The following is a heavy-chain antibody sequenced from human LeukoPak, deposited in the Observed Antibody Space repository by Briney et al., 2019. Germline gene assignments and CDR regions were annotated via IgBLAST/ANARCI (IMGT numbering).Heavy chain of an antibody. V-gene: IGHV1-8*01. CDR3: ARDRSYYGSGSYYADYYYYYYMDV. D-gene: IGHD3-10*01. J-gene: IGHJ6*03. CDR2: MNPNSGNT. Sequence: ASVKVSCKASGYTFTSYDINWVRQATGQGLEWMGWMNPNSGNTGYAQKFQGRVTMTRNTSISTAYMELSSLRSEDTAVYYCARDRSYYGSGSYYADYYYYYYMDVWGKGTTVTVSS. CDR1: GYTFTSYD.